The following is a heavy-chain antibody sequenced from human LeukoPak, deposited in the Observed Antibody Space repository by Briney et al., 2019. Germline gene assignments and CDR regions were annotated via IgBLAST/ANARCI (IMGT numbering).Heavy chain of an antibody. J-gene: IGHJ4*02. V-gene: IGHV3-48*01. CDR1: GFTFSSYS. CDR2: ISSSSTTI. Sequence: GGSLRLSCAASGFTFSSYSMNWVRQAPGKGLEWVSYISSSSTTIYYADSVKGRFTISRDNAKNSLYLQMNSLRADDPAVYYCAREMIRGVPFFDYWGEGTLVTVSS. D-gene: IGHD3-10*01. CDR3: AREMIRGVPFFDY.